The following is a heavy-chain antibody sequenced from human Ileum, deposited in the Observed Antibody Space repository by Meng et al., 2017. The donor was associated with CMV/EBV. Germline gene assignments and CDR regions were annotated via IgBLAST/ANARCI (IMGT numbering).Heavy chain of an antibody. V-gene: IGHV3-7*01. D-gene: IGHD5-24*01. CDR2: MNQDGSTR. CDR1: GFTFSGYW. Sequence: GESLKISCAASGFTFSGYWMTWVRQAPGKGLEFLATMNQDGSTRSYVDSVKGRFTISRDNAKNSLYLQMNSLRVEDTAMYYCARETNLGSWGQGTLVTVSS. J-gene: IGHJ5*02. CDR3: ARETNLGS.